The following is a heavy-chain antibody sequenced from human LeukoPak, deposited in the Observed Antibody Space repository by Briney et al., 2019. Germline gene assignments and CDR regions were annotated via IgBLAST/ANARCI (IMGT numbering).Heavy chain of an antibody. CDR3: ARGNTPTYYDFWSGYSGFDP. V-gene: IGHV4-61*02. J-gene: IGHJ5*02. CDR2: IYTSGST. CDR1: GGSISSGSYY. D-gene: IGHD3-3*01. Sequence: SETLSLTCTVSGGSISSGSYYWSWIRQPAGKGLEWIGRIYTSGSTNYNPSLKSRVTISVDTSKNQFSLKLSSVTAADTAVYYCARGNTPTYYDFWSGYSGFDPWGQGTLVTVSS.